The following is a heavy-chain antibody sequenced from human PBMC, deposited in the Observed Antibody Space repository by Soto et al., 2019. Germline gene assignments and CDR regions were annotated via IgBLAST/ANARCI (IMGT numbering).Heavy chain of an antibody. CDR2: TYYRSRWYS. J-gene: IGHJ6*02. CDR3: ARSEEDSDYYYYGMDV. V-gene: IGHV6-1*01. D-gene: IGHD2-15*01. CDR1: GDTVSSNSVA. Sequence: SQPLSLTCVGSGDTVSSNSVAWNWVRQPPSRGLGWLGRTYYRSRWYSDYAVSVRSRIDINADTSKKQVSLQLNSVTPEDTAVYYCARSEEDSDYYYYGMDVWGQGNTVTVSS.